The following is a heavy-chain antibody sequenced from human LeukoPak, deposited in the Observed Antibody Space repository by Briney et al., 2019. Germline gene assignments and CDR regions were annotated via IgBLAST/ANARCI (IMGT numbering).Heavy chain of an antibody. J-gene: IGHJ5*02. CDR1: GGSIRCNY. CDR3: ARGGGKVREYGGNWFDP. D-gene: IGHD3-10*01. Sequence: SEAPSLTCSFSGGSIRCNYWGWIRRPPGKGLGWVGFFYYSGSTYYNPSLKSRVTISVDTSKNQFSLKLSSVTAADTAVYYCARGGGKVREYGGNWFDPWGQGTLVTVSS. CDR2: FYYSGST. V-gene: IGHV4-59*06.